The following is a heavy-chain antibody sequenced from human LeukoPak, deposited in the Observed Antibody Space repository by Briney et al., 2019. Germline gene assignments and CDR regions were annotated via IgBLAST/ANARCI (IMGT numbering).Heavy chain of an antibody. J-gene: IGHJ5*02. CDR1: GYTFTSYG. CDR3: ARGTRSSSIMFDP. V-gene: IGHV1-8*02. Sequence: ASVKVSCKASGYTFTSYGISWVRQAPGQGLEWMGWMNPNSGNTGYAQKFQGRVTMTRNTSISTAYMELSSLRSEDTAVYYCARGTRSSSIMFDPWGQGTLVTVSS. CDR2: MNPNSGNT. D-gene: IGHD6-13*01.